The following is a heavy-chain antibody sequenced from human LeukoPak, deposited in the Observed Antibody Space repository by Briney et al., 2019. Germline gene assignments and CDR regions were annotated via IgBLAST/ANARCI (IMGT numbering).Heavy chain of an antibody. Sequence: GSSVKVSCKASGGTFSSYAISWVRQAPGQGREWMGGIIPIFGTANYAQKFQGRVTITADESTSTAYMELSSLRSEDTAVYYCARARSGYSYGWDAFDIWGQGTMVTVSS. J-gene: IGHJ3*02. CDR3: ARARSGYSYGWDAFDI. V-gene: IGHV1-69*01. CDR2: IIPIFGTA. CDR1: GGTFSSYA. D-gene: IGHD5-18*01.